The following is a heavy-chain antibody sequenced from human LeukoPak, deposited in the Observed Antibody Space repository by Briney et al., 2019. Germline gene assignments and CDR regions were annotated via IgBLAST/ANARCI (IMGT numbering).Heavy chain of an antibody. CDR3: ATDRGRYSGYDFAY. CDR2: IYYDGSNK. J-gene: IGHJ4*02. D-gene: IGHD5-12*01. V-gene: IGHV3-33*03. Sequence: GGSLRLSCAASGFTFNSYSMNWVRQAPGKGLEWVAVIYYDGSNKYYADSVKGRFTISRDNAKNSLYLQMNSLRAEDTALYYCATDRGRYSGYDFAYWGQGTLVTVSS. CDR1: GFTFNSYS.